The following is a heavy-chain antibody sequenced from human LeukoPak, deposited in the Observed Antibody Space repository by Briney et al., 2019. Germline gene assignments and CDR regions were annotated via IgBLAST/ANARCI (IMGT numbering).Heavy chain of an antibody. Sequence: GGSLRLSCAASGFTFSSYAMSWVRQAPGKGLEWVSIINKSGGSTNYADSVKGRFTISRDNSKNTLYLQMNSLRAEDTAVYYCYTYYYDSSGYYYGDYWGQGTLVTVSS. CDR2: INKSGGST. D-gene: IGHD3-22*01. V-gene: IGHV3-23*01. CDR1: GFTFSSYA. CDR3: YTYYYDSSGYYYGDY. J-gene: IGHJ4*02.